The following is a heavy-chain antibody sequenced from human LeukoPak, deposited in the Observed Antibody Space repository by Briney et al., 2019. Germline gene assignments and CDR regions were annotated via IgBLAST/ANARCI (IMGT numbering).Heavy chain of an antibody. Sequence: GGSPRLSCTTSGFTFGDYAMSWVRQAPGKGLEWVGFIRRKAYGGTTEYAASVEGRFTISRDDSKNIAYLQMNSLKTEDTAVYYCTRDILSGWYYFDYWGQGTLVTVSS. J-gene: IGHJ4*02. CDR2: IRRKAYGGTT. V-gene: IGHV3-49*04. CDR3: TRDILSGWYYFDY. D-gene: IGHD6-19*01. CDR1: GFTFGDYA.